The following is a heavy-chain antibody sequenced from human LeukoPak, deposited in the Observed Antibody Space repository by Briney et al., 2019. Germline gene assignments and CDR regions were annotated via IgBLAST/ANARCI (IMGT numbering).Heavy chain of an antibody. CDR1: GYTFTGYY. V-gene: IGHV1-2*02. D-gene: IGHD3-22*01. J-gene: IGHJ4*02. Sequence: ASVKVSCKASGYTFTGYYMHWVRQAPGQGLEWMGWINPNSGGTNYAQKFQGRVTMTRDTSISTAYMELSRLRSDDTAVYYCARGGGYYYDSSGYYYNYWGQGTLVTVSS. CDR2: INPNSGGT. CDR3: ARGGGYYYDSSGYYYNY.